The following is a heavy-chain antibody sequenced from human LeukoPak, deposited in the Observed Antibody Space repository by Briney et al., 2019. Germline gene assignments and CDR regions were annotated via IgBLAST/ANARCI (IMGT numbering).Heavy chain of an antibody. J-gene: IGHJ6*02. D-gene: IGHD1-20*01. CDR3: ARFVANWNPGGMDV. CDR1: GFTFSSYA. V-gene: IGHV3-30-3*01. CDR2: ISYDGSNK. Sequence: GGSLRLSCAASGFTFSSYAMHWVRQAPGKGLEWVVVISYDGSNKYYADSVKGRFTISRDNSKNTLYLQMNSLRAEDTAVYYCARFVANWNPGGMDVWGQGTTVIVSS.